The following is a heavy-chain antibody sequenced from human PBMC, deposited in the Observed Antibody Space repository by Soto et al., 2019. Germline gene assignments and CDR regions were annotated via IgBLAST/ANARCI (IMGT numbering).Heavy chain of an antibody. J-gene: IGHJ3*02. Sequence: GGSLRLSCAASGFTFSSYAMSWVRQAPGKGLEWVSAISGSGGSTYYADSVKGRFTISRDNSKNTLYLQMNSLRAEDTAVYYYAKSPVLLWFGGLLEAFDIWGQGTMVTVSS. CDR3: AKSPVLLWFGGLLEAFDI. CDR1: GFTFSSYA. D-gene: IGHD3-10*01. CDR2: ISGSGGST. V-gene: IGHV3-23*01.